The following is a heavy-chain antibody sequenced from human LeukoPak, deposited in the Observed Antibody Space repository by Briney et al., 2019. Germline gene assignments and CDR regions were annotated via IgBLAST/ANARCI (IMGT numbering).Heavy chain of an antibody. CDR2: IYYSGST. CDR1: GGSISSSSYY. J-gene: IGHJ4*02. Sequence: PSETLSLTCTVSGGSISSSSYYWGWIRQPPGKGLEWIGSIYYSGSTYYNPSLKSRVTISVDTSKNQFSLKLSSVTAADTAVYYCARRDQRGRTDYWGQGTLVTVSS. CDR3: ARRDQRGRTDY. D-gene: IGHD2-21*01. V-gene: IGHV4-39*01.